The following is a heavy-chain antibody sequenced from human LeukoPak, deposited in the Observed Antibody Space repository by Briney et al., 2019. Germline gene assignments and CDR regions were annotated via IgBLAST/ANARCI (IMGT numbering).Heavy chain of an antibody. CDR2: ISGSGGST. D-gene: IGHD2-2*01. V-gene: IGHV3-23*01. J-gene: IGHJ4*02. Sequence: GGSLRLSCIASGFTFGDHAMSWVRQAPGKGLEWVSAISGSGGSTYYADSVKGRFTISRDNSKNTLYLQMNSLRAEDTAVYYCAKARSTNYFDHWGQGTLVTVSS. CDR1: GFTFGDHA. CDR3: AKARSTNYFDH.